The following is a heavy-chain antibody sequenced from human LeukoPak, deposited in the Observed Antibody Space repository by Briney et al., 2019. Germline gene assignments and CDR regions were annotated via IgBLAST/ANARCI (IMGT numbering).Heavy chain of an antibody. V-gene: IGHV4-31*03. CDR1: GGSISSGGYY. J-gene: IGHJ4*02. D-gene: IGHD2-15*01. CDR3: ARVPHRMYFDY. Sequence: SETLSLTCTVSGGSISSGGYYWSWIRQHPGKGLEWIGYICYSGSTYYNPSLKSRVTISVDTSKNQFSLKLSSVTAADTAVYYCARVPHRMYFDYWGQGTLVTVSS. CDR2: ICYSGST.